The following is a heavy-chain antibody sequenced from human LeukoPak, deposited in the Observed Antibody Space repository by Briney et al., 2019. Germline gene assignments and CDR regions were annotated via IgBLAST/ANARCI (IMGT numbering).Heavy chain of an antibody. CDR3: AKDWLDDGMDV. V-gene: IGHV3-30-3*01. J-gene: IGHJ6*02. Sequence: GGSLRLSCAASGFTFSSYAMHWVRQAPGKGPEWVAVISYDGSNKYYADSVKGRFTISRDNSKNTLYLQMNSLRAEDTAVYYCAKDWLDDGMDVWGQGTTVTVSS. D-gene: IGHD6-19*01. CDR1: GFTFSSYA. CDR2: ISYDGSNK.